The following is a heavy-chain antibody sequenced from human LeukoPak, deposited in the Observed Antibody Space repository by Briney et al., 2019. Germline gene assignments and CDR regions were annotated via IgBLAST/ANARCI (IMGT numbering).Heavy chain of an antibody. CDR3: AKEWKSSSSWYQYYFDS. CDR1: GFTFSSYW. Sequence: PGGSLRLSCAASGFTFSSYWLSWVRQAPGKGLEWVSALSGSGDRSYYADSVKGRFSISRDNSKNTLYLQMDSLRAEDTAIYYCAKEWKSSSSWYQYYFDSWGQGTLVTVSS. CDR2: LSGSGDRS. V-gene: IGHV3-23*01. D-gene: IGHD6-13*01. J-gene: IGHJ4*02.